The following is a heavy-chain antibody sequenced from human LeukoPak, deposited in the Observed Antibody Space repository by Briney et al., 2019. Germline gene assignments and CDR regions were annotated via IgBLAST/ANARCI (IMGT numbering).Heavy chain of an antibody. CDR1: GGSISSYY. V-gene: IGHV4-4*07. J-gene: IGHJ4*02. Sequence: PSETLSLTCTVSGGSISSYYWSWIRQPAGKGLEWIGRIYTSGSTNYNPSLKSRVTISVDTSKNQFSLKLSSVTAADTAVYYCARDVWFGEFFYFDYWGQGTLVTVSS. CDR3: ARDVWFGEFFYFDY. D-gene: IGHD3-10*01. CDR2: IYTSGST.